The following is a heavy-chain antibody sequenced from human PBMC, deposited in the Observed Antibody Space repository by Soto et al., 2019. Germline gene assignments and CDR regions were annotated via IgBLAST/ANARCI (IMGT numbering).Heavy chain of an antibody. D-gene: IGHD2-2*01. Sequence: PGGSLRLSCAASGFTFSSYAMSWVRQAPGKGLEWVSAISGSGGSTYYADSVKGRFTISRDNSKNTLYLRMNSLRAEDTAVYYCTKDGRVVPAATPFDYWGQGTLVTVSS. CDR3: TKDGRVVPAATPFDY. CDR2: ISGSGGST. J-gene: IGHJ4*02. V-gene: IGHV3-23*01. CDR1: GFTFSSYA.